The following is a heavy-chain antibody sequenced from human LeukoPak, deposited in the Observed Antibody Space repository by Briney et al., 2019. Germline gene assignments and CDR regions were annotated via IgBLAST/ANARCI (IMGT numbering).Heavy chain of an antibody. V-gene: IGHV4-34*01. CDR3: ARGSLGIAAHDS. J-gene: IGHJ4*02. Sequence: PSETLSLTCAAYGGSFSGYYWSWIRQPPGKGLEWIGEINHSGSTNYNPSLKSRVTMSVDTSKKQISLNLTSVTAADTAVYYCARGSLGIAAHDSWGQGTLVTVSS. D-gene: IGHD6-13*01. CDR1: GGSFSGYY. CDR2: INHSGST.